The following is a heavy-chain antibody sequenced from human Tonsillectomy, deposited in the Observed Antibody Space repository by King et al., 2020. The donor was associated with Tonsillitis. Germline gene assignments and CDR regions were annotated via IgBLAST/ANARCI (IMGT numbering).Heavy chain of an antibody. Sequence: VQLQQCGAGLLKPSETLSLTCAGYGGSFSGYYWSWIRQPPGKGLEWIGEINHSGNTNYNPSLKSRVTISVDTYKNQFSLKLRSVTAADTAVYYCARRNRAGSLIYCTNGVCYTGAFDIWGQGTMVTVSS. J-gene: IGHJ3*02. V-gene: IGHV4-34*01. D-gene: IGHD2-8*01. CDR1: GGSFSGYY. CDR2: INHSGNT. CDR3: ARRNRAGSLIYCTNGVCYTGAFDI.